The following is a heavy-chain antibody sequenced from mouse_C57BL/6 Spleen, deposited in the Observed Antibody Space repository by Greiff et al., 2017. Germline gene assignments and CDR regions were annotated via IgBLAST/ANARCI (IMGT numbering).Heavy chain of an antibody. CDR2: IDPSDSYT. CDR3: ARSDDGYSTWFAY. D-gene: IGHD2-3*01. CDR1: GYTFTSYW. J-gene: IGHJ3*01. Sequence: QVQLQQSGAELVMPGASVKLSCKASGYTFTSYWMHWVKQRPGQGLEWIGEIDPSDSYTNYNQKFKGKSTLTVDKSSSTAYMQLSSLTSEDSAVYYCARSDDGYSTWFAYWGQGTLVTVSA. V-gene: IGHV1-69*01.